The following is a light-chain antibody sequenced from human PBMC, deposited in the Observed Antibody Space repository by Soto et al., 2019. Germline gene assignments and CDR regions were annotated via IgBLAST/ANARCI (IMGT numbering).Light chain of an antibody. Sequence: DIQITQSPSTLSASVGDRVTITCRASQSITNRLAWYHQKPGKAPKLLIFDASSLQSGAPSRFSGIGSGTEFTLTISSLQPDDFATYYCQQYNSSPGTFGQGTKVEIK. CDR2: DAS. CDR1: QSITNR. J-gene: IGKJ1*01. CDR3: QQYNSSPGT. V-gene: IGKV1-5*01.